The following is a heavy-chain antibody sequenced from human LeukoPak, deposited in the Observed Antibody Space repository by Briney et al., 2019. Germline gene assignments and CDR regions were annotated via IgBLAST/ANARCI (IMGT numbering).Heavy chain of an antibody. Sequence: SETLSLTCAVYGGSFSGYYWSWIRQPPGKGLEWIGEINHSGSTNYNPSLKSRVTISVDTSKNQFSLKLSSVTAADTAVYYCARDSNWTPFDYWGQGTLVTVSS. V-gene: IGHV4-34*01. CDR2: INHSGST. D-gene: IGHD1-1*01. CDR3: ARDSNWTPFDY. J-gene: IGHJ4*02. CDR1: GGSFSGYY.